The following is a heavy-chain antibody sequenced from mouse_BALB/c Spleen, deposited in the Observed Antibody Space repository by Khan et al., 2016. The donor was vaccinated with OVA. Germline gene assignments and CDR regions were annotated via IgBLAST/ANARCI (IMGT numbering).Heavy chain of an antibody. CDR2: IDPAIANT. CDR3: VSPNWVAY. J-gene: IGHJ3*01. V-gene: IGHV14-3*02. Sequence: VQLQQSGAELVKPGASVKLSCTASGFNIKDTYMHWVKQRPEQGLEWIGRIDPAIANTKYDPKFQGKATITADTSSNTVYLQLSSLTSEDTAVYYCVSPNWVAYWGQGTLGTVSA. CDR1: GFNIKDTY.